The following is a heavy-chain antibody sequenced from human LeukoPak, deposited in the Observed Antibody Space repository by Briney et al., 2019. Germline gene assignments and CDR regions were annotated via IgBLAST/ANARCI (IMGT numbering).Heavy chain of an antibody. Sequence: GGSLRLSCAASGFTFSSYGMHWVRQAPGKGLEWVAVISYDGSNKYYADSVKGRFTISRDNSGNTLYLQMNSLRAEDTAVYYCAKTLNEFDYSSSSSLGYWGQGTLVTVSS. V-gene: IGHV3-30*18. CDR1: GFTFSSYG. CDR3: AKTLNEFDYSSSSSLGY. D-gene: IGHD6-13*01. CDR2: ISYDGSNK. J-gene: IGHJ4*02.